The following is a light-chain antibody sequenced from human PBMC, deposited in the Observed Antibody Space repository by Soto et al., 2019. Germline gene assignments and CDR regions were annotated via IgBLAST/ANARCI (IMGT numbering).Light chain of an antibody. Sequence: DIQMTQSPSSLSASVGDRVTIICRASQSISTFLNWYQQKPGKAPKVLIYGASSLQSGVPSRFSGSGSGTEFTLTISSLQPEDFAAYYCQQNYSSPWTFGHGTKVEIK. V-gene: IGKV1-39*01. CDR2: GAS. CDR1: QSISTF. J-gene: IGKJ1*01. CDR3: QQNYSSPWT.